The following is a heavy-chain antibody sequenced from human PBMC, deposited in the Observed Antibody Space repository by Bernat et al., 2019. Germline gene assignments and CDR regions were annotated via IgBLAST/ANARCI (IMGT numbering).Heavy chain of an antibody. D-gene: IGHD1-26*01. CDR1: GFTFSSHG. J-gene: IGHJ4*02. CDR2: ISYDGSNK. V-gene: IGHV3-30*18. CDR3: AKALLQWELGGVDY. Sequence: QVQLVESGGGVVQPGRSLRLSCAASGFTFSSHGMHWVRQAPGKGLEWVAVISYDGSNKYYADSVKGRFTISRDNSKNTLYLQMNSLRAEDTAVYYCAKALLQWELGGVDYWGQGTLVTVSS.